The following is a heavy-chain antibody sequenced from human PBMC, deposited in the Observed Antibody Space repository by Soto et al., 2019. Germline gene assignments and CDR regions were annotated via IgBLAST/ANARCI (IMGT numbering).Heavy chain of an antibody. CDR1: GYYFPSYW. Sequence: GESLKISCKGSGYYFPSYWIGWVREMPGKGLEWMGIFYPGDSDTRYSPSFQGQVTISADRSISTAYLQWSSLKPSDTAMYYCARQGNGAEGFDYWGQGTLVTVSS. CDR2: FYPGDSDT. CDR3: ARQGNGAEGFDY. D-gene: IGHD4-17*01. J-gene: IGHJ4*02. V-gene: IGHV5-51*01.